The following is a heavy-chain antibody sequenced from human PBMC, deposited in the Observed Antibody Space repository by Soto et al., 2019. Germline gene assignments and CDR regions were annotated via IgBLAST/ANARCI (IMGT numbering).Heavy chain of an antibody. CDR3: ASEWGDYVCDY. J-gene: IGHJ4*02. Sequence: SETRSLARTVSGGSTSRGGYYWSWLRQQPGKGLQWIGYIYYSGRTYSNPSLKSRITISVDTSKNQFSLKLSSVTAAATAVYYCASEWGDYVCDYWGQGTLVTVSS. CDR2: IYYSGRT. V-gene: IGHV4-31*02. CDR1: GGSTSRGGYY. D-gene: IGHD3-16*01.